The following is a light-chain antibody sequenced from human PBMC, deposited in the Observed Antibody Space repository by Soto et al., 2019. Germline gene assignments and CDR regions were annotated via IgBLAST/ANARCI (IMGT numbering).Light chain of an antibody. CDR2: GAS. CDR3: QQYGSSSWA. Sequence: ESSLKQSPGRLTMKKGERATLSCRASQSVSSSYLAWYQQKPGQAPRLLIYGASSRATGIPDRFSGSGSGTDFTLTISRLEPEDFAVYYCQQYGSSSWAFGQGTKVDIK. J-gene: IGKJ1*01. V-gene: IGKV3-20*01. CDR1: QSVSSSY.